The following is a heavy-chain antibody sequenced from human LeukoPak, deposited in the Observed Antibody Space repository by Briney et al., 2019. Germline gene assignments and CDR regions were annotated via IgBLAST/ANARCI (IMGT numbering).Heavy chain of an antibody. CDR2: INSDGSST. V-gene: IGHV3-74*01. CDR1: GFTFSSYW. D-gene: IGHD2-21*02. Sequence: GGSLRLSCAASGFTFSSYWMHWVRQAPGKGLVWVSRINSDGSSTSYADSVKGRFTISRDNSKNTLYLQMNSLRAEDTAVYYCARETDCGGDCYSGYNWFDPWGQGTLVTVSS. CDR3: ARETDCGGDCYSGYNWFDP. J-gene: IGHJ5*02.